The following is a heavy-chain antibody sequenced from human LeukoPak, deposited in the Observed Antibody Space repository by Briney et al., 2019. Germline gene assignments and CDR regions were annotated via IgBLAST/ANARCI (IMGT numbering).Heavy chain of an antibody. Sequence: SETLSLTCAVSGYSISSGYYWGWIRQPPGKGLEWIGSIYHSGSTYYNPSLKSRVTISVDTSKNQFSLKLSSVTAADTAVYYCARHKRLLECLLSEQFDYWGQGNLVTVSS. J-gene: IGHJ4*02. CDR1: GYSISSGYY. CDR2: IYHSGST. CDR3: ARHKRLLECLLSEQFDY. V-gene: IGHV4-38-2*01. D-gene: IGHD3-3*01.